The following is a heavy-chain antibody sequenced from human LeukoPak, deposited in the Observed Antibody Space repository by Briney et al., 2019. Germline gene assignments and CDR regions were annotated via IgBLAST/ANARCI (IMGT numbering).Heavy chain of an antibody. CDR3: ARGNGVGATHDY. CDR2: ISSTSTYI. CDR1: EFTFSSYT. V-gene: IGHV3-21*04. Sequence: GGSLRLSCAASEFTFSSYTINWVRQAPGKGLEWVSSISSTSTYISYADSVKGRFTISRDNAKNSPYLQMNSLRAEDTAVYYCARGNGVGATHDYWGQGTLATVSS. D-gene: IGHD1-26*01. J-gene: IGHJ4*02.